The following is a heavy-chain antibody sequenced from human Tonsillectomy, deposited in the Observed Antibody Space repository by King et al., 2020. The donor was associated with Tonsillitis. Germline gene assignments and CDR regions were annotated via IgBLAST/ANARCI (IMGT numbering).Heavy chain of an antibody. CDR2: MNPNSGNT. CDR1: GYTFTSYD. Sequence: VQLVESGAKVKKPGASVKVSCKASGYTFTSYDINWVRQATGQGLEWMGWMNPNSGNTGYAQKFQGRVTMTRNTSISTAYMELSSLRSEDTAVYYCARGIAAGEANWFDPWGQGTLVTVSS. J-gene: IGHJ5*02. CDR3: ARGIAAGEANWFDP. D-gene: IGHD6-13*01. V-gene: IGHV1-8*01.